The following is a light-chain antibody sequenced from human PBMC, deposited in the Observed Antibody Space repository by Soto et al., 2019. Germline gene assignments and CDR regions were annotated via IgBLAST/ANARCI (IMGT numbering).Light chain of an antibody. J-gene: IGLJ1*01. CDR1: SSDVGDYNY. Sequence: QSVLTQPASVSGSPGQSITISCTETSSDVGDYNYVSWYQQHPDKAPKLMIYDVSNRPSGVSNRFSGSKSGNTASLTISGLQAEDEADYYCSSYTSSSTLYVFGTGTKVTVL. CDR3: SSYTSSSTLYV. V-gene: IGLV2-14*01. CDR2: DVS.